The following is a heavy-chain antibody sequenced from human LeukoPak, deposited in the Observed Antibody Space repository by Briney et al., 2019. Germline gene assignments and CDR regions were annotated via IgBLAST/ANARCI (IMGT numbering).Heavy chain of an antibody. CDR1: GGSIRSSYYY. V-gene: IGHV4-39*01. CDR2: IYDSGST. Sequence: SETLSLTCTVSGGSIRSSYYYWGWIRQPPGKGLEWIGSIYDSGSTYYNPSLKSRVTISVDTSKNQFSLKLNSVTAADTAVYYCARGRAGRKTWSDPWGQGTLVTVSS. J-gene: IGHJ5*02. D-gene: IGHD1-14*01. CDR3: ARGRAGRKTWSDP.